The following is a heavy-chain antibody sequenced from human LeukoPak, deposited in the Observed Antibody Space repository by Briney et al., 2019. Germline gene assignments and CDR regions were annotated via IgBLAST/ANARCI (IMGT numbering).Heavy chain of an antibody. CDR2: IKQDGRQK. CDR1: GFTLSSYS. J-gene: IGHJ4*02. V-gene: IGHV3-7*03. Sequence: PGGSLRLSCTASGFTLSSYSMNWVRQAPGKGLEWVANIKQDGRQKYYVDSVKGRFTISRDNAKNSLYLQMNSLRAEDTAVYYCARVEGPWGQGTLVTVSS. CDR3: ARVEGP.